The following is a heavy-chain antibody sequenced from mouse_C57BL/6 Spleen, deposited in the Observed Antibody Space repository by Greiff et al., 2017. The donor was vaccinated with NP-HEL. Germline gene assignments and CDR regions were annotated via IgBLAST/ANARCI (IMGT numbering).Heavy chain of an antibody. CDR1: GYAFSSYW. J-gene: IGHJ4*01. CDR3: AKVSRLPRNYYAMGY. Sequence: VQLQQSGAELVKPGASVKISCKASGYAFSSYWMNWVKQRPGKGLEWIGQIYPGDGDTNYNGKFKGKATLTADKSSSTAYMQLSSLTSEDSAVYFCAKVSRLPRNYYAMGYWGHGPSVTVSS. D-gene: IGHD2-4*01. V-gene: IGHV1-80*01. CDR2: IYPGDGDT.